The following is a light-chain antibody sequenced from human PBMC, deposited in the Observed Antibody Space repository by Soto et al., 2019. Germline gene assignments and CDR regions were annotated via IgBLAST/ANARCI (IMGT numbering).Light chain of an antibody. CDR1: QSLTSY. J-gene: IGKJ5*01. Sequence: EVVLTQSPAALSLSPGERATLSCRASQSLTSYLAWYQQKPGQAPRLLIYGASTRATGIPVRFSGSASGTDFTLIISRLEPEDFALYYCQHYGGPPITFGQGTRLEIK. CDR3: QHYGGPPIT. V-gene: IGKV3-20*01. CDR2: GAS.